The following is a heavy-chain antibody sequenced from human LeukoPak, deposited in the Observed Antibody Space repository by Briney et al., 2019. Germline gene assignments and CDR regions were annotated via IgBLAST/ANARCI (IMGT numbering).Heavy chain of an antibody. CDR2: IWYDENNK. CDR3: ARDYFYGSGSYRNDAFDV. J-gene: IGHJ3*01. Sequence: PGGSLRLSCAASGFTFSNYGMHWVPQAPGKGPEWVAVIWYDENNKYYADSVKGRFTISRDNSKSTLYLQMNSLGAEDTAVYYCARDYFYGSGSYRNDAFDVWGQGTMVTVSS. V-gene: IGHV3-33*01. D-gene: IGHD3-10*01. CDR1: GFTFSNYG.